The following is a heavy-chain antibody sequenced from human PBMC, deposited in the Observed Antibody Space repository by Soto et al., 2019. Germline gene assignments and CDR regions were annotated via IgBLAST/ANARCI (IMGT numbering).Heavy chain of an antibody. J-gene: IGHJ4*02. CDR1: GASVGTGF. Sequence: SETLSLTCTVSGASVGTGFWSWIRQPPGKGLEWIGFMYYSGSFNYNPSLRSRVTISVDTSKNQFSLNLSSVTAADTAVYFCARLTPQWPYLDYWGQGTLVTVSS. V-gene: IGHV4-59*08. CDR3: ARLTPQWPYLDY. D-gene: IGHD6-19*01. CDR2: MYYSGSF.